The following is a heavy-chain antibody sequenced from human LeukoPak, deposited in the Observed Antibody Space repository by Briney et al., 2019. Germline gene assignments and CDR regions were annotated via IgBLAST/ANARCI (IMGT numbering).Heavy chain of an antibody. D-gene: IGHD6-19*01. J-gene: IGHJ4*02. V-gene: IGHV3-7*01. CDR1: EFTFSSRW. CDR3: ARGRYLAD. Sequence: GGSLRLSCVDSEFTFSSRWMSWVRQAPGKGLEWVANIKQDGSEKYYVDSVKGRFIISRDNAKKSVYLQMNSLRAEGTAVYYCARGRYLADWGQGILVTVSS. CDR2: IKQDGSEK.